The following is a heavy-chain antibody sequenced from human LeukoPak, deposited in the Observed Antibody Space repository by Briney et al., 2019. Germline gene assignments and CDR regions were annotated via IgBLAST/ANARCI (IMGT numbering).Heavy chain of an antibody. D-gene: IGHD3-3*01. CDR1: GGSFSGYY. J-gene: IGHJ4*02. CDR3: ARDYDFWIGYPY. V-gene: IGHV4-34*01. Sequence: SETLSLTCAVYGGSFSGYYWSWIRQPPGKGLDWIGEINHSGSTNYNPSLKSRVTMSVDTSKNQFSLKLSSVTAADTAVYYCARDYDFWIGYPYWGQGTLVTVSS. CDR2: INHSGST.